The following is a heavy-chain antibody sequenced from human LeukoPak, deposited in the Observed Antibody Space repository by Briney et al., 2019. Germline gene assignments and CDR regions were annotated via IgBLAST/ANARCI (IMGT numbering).Heavy chain of an antibody. J-gene: IGHJ3*02. CDR3: ARIVYSNYPDGAFDI. D-gene: IGHD4-11*01. CDR1: GGSISSSSYY. Sequence: SETLSLTCTVSGGSISSSSYYWGWIRQPPGKGLEWIGSIYYSGSTYYNPSLKSRVTISVDTSKNQFSLKLSSVTAADTAVYYCARIVYSNYPDGAFDIWGQGTMVTVSS. V-gene: IGHV4-39*07. CDR2: IYYSGST.